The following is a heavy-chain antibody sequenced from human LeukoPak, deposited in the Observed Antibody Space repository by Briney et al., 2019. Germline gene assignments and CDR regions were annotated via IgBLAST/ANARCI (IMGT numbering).Heavy chain of an antibody. CDR2: IYHSGST. J-gene: IGHJ4*02. V-gene: IGHV4-4*02. CDR3: ASLYDSSGYPPY. Sequence: SGTLSLTCAVSGGSISSSDWWSWVRQPPGKGLEWIGEIYHSGSTNYNPSLKSRVTISVDKSKNQFSLKLSSVTAADTAVYYCASLYDSSGYPPYWGQGTLVTVSS. CDR1: GGSISSSDW. D-gene: IGHD3-22*01.